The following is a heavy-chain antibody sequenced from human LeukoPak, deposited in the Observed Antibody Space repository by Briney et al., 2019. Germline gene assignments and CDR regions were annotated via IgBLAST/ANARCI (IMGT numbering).Heavy chain of an antibody. V-gene: IGHV4-61*02. CDR1: GGSISSGSYY. J-gene: IGHJ6*03. D-gene: IGHD3-10*01. CDR3: ARVVPGTGSPYYYYYYMDV. CDR2: IYTSGST. Sequence: SETLSLTCTVSGGSISSGSYYWSWIRQPAGKGLEWIGRIYTSGSTNYNPSLKSRVAILGDTSRNQFSLKLRSVTAADTAVYYCARVVPGTGSPYYYYYYMDVWGKGTTVTVSS.